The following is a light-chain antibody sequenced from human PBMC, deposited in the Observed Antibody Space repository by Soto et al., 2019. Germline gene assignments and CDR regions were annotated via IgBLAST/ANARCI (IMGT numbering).Light chain of an antibody. J-gene: IGKJ4*01. CDR2: RTS. Sequence: EIVLTQSPATLSLSPGERATLSCRASQSVSSSYLAWYQQKPGQAPRLLMFRTSSRATGFPARFSGSGSGTEFNLTISSLQSEDFGVYYCQQYNNWPRATFGGGTKVHI. V-gene: IGKV3-15*01. CDR3: QQYNNWPRAT. CDR1: QSVSSSY.